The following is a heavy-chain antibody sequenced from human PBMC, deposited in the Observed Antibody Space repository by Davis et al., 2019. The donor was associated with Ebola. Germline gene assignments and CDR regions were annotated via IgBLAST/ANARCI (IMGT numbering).Heavy chain of an antibody. Sequence: GGSLRLSCAASGFTFSSNSMNWVRQAPGKGLEWVSFISSSSNYIYYADSVKGRFTVSRDNAKNSLYLQMNSLRAEDTAVYYCAKEFRSYSTYFDYWGQGTLVTVSS. V-gene: IGHV3-21*01. J-gene: IGHJ4*02. CDR3: AKEFRSYSTYFDY. CDR2: ISSSSNYI. D-gene: IGHD1-26*01. CDR1: GFTFSSNS.